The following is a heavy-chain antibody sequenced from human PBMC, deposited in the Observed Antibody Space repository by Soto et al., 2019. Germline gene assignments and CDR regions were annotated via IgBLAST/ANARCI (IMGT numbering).Heavy chain of an antibody. D-gene: IGHD5-12*01. Sequence: SETLSLTCTVSGGSISSGGYYWSWIRQHPGKGLEWIGYIYYSGSTYYNPSLKSRVTISVDTSKSQFSLKLSSVTAADTAVYYCASSPGLRYYFDYWGQGTLVTVSS. CDR3: ASSPGLRYYFDY. CDR1: GGSISSGGYY. CDR2: IYYSGST. J-gene: IGHJ4*02. V-gene: IGHV4-31*03.